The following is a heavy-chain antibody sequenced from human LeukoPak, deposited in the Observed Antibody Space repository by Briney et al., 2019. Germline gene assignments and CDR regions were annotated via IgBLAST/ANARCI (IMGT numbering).Heavy chain of an antibody. Sequence: ASVKVSCKASGYTFTSYYMHWVRQAPGQGLEWMGIINPSGGSTSYAQKFQGRVTITADESTSTAYMELSSLRSEDTAVYYCARKATVNSFDYWGQGTLVTVSS. CDR3: ARKATVNSFDY. D-gene: IGHD4-17*01. CDR2: INPSGGST. V-gene: IGHV1-46*01. J-gene: IGHJ4*02. CDR1: GYTFTSYY.